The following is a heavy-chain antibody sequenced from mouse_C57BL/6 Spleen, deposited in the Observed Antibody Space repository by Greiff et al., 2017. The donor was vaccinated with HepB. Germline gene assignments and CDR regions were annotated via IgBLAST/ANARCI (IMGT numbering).Heavy chain of an antibody. CDR1: GFTFSSYG. J-gene: IGHJ1*03. CDR2: ISSGGSYT. Sequence: DVQLVESGRDLVKPGGSLKLSCAASGFTFSSYGMSWVRQTPDKRLEWVATISSGGSYTYYPDSVKGRFTISRDNAKNTLYLQMSSLKSEDTAMYYCASRYNYYGSSYGYFDVWGTGTTVTVSS. D-gene: IGHD1-1*01. V-gene: IGHV5-6*02. CDR3: ASRYNYYGSSYGYFDV.